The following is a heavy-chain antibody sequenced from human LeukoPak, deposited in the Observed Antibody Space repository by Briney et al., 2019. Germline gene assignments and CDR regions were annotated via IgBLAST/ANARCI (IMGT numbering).Heavy chain of an antibody. D-gene: IGHD5-18*01. CDR2: IRSKANSYAT. J-gene: IGHJ4*02. V-gene: IGHV3-73*01. CDR1: GFTFSGSA. CDR3: TRRDTAMVNFDY. Sequence: PGGPLRLSCAASGFTFSGSAMHWVRQASGKGLEWVGRIRSKANSYATAYAASVKGRFTISRDDSTNTAYLQMNSLKTEDTAVYYCTRRDTAMVNFDYWGQGTLVTVSS.